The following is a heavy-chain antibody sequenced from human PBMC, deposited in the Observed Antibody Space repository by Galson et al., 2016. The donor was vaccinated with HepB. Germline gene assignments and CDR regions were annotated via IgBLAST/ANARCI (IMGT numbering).Heavy chain of an antibody. D-gene: IGHD6-6*01. CDR2: INSDGSTT. Sequence: SLRLSCAASGFTFSSYWMYWVRQAPGKGPVWVSPINSDGSTTNYADSVKGRFTISRDNAKNTLYLQVNSLGVEDTAVYCCAFGQSSAFGTFDVWGQGTMVTVSS. V-gene: IGHV3-74*01. CDR1: GFTFSSYW. J-gene: IGHJ3*01. CDR3: AFGQSSAFGTFDV.